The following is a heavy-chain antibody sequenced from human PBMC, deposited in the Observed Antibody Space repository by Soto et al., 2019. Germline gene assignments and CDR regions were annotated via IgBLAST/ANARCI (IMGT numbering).Heavy chain of an antibody. J-gene: IGHJ6*02. D-gene: IGHD6-6*01. Sequence: SVKVSCKASGGTFSSYTISWVRQAPGQGLEWMGRIIPILGIANYAQKFQGRVTITADKSTSTAYMGLSSLRSEDTAVYYCAEGSSSSLLVAYYYGMDVWGQGTTVTVSS. CDR3: AEGSSSSLLVAYYYGMDV. V-gene: IGHV1-69*02. CDR2: IIPILGIA. CDR1: GGTFSSYT.